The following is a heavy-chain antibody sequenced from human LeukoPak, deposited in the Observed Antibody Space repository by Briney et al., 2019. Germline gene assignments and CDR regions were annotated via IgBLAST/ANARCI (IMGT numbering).Heavy chain of an antibody. CDR2: IWYDGSNK. J-gene: IGHJ4*02. V-gene: IGHV3-33*01. CDR1: GFTFSSYG. D-gene: IGHD2-21*02. CDR3: ARGASQGSVMVTAIGLIDY. Sequence: PGGSLRLSCAASGFTFSSYGMHWVRQAPGKGLEWVAVIWYDGSNKYYADSVKGRFTISRDNSKNTLYLQMNSLRAEDTAVYYCARGASQGSVMVTAIGLIDYWGQGTLVTVSS.